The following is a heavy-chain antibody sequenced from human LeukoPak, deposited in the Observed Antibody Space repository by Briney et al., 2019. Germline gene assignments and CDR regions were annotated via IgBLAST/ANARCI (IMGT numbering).Heavy chain of an antibody. D-gene: IGHD3-22*01. CDR3: ATTRGTYYYDSSGYKDAFDI. CDR2: INPSGGST. Sequence: ALVKVSCKASGYTFTSYYMHWVRQAPGQGLEWMGIINPSGGSTSYAQKFQGRVTMTRDTSTSTVYMELSSLRSEDTAVYYCATTRGTYYYDSSGYKDAFDIWGQGTMVTVSS. V-gene: IGHV1-46*01. CDR1: GYTFTSYY. J-gene: IGHJ3*02.